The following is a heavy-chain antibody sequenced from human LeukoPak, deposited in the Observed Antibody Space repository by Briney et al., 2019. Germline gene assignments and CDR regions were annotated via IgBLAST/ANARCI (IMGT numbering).Heavy chain of an antibody. V-gene: IGHV3-21*01. CDR3: ARGGEYSGYD. J-gene: IGHJ4*02. CDR1: EFTFSTYW. D-gene: IGHD5-12*01. CDR2: ISSSTSYI. Sequence: PGGSLRLSCTASEFTFSTYWMNWVRQAPGKGLEWVSSISSSTSYIYYADSVKGRFTISRDNAKNSLYLQMNSLRAEDTAVYYCARGGEYSGYDWGQGTLVTVSS.